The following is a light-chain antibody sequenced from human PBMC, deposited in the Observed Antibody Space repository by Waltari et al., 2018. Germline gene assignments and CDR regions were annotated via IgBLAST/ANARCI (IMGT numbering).Light chain of an antibody. CDR1: QYLRNW. V-gene: IGKV1-12*01. CDR2: AAS. J-gene: IGKJ4*01. CDR3: QQTYSFPRT. Sequence: DIQLTHSPSSVSASVGDRVTITCRASQYLRNWLAGYKQKPGKAPELLISAASTLQSGVPSRFSGSGSGTDFTLTISSLQPEDFATYYCQQTYSFPRTFGGGTKVEIK.